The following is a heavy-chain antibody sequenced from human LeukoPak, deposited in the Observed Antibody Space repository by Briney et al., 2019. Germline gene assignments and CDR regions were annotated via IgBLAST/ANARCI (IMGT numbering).Heavy chain of an antibody. J-gene: IGHJ4*02. CDR3: AKDRISYTTSPGELSH. Sequence: PGGSLRLSCAASGFIFNTYAMSWVRQAPGKGLEWVLTIRGSGESTHHADSVQGRFTISRDNSLYTVYLQMDSLRGDDTAVYYCAKDRISYTTSPGELSHWGQGTLVIVSS. CDR2: IRGSGEST. D-gene: IGHD3-10*01. V-gene: IGHV3-23*01. CDR1: GFIFNTYA.